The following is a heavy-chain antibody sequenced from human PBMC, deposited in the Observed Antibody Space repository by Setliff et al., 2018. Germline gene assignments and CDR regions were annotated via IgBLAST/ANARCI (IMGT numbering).Heavy chain of an antibody. CDR3: AADGRSEKRGYSYNNGDAFDI. D-gene: IGHD5-18*01. Sequence: SVKVSCKASGFTFTSSAVQWVRQARGQRLEWIGWIVVGSGNTNYAQKFQERVTITRDMSTSTAYMELARLSSEDTAVYSCAADGRSEKRGYSYNNGDAFDIWGQGTMVTVSS. CDR2: IVVGSGNT. J-gene: IGHJ3*02. V-gene: IGHV1-58*01. CDR1: GFTFTSSA.